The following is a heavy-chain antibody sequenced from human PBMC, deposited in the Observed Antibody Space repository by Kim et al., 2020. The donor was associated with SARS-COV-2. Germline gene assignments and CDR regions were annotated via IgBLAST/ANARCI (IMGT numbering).Heavy chain of an antibody. CDR2: IYYSGST. D-gene: IGHD2-15*01. V-gene: IGHV4-31*03. J-gene: IGHJ5*02. Sequence: SETLSLTCTVSGGSISSGGYYWSWIRQHPGKGLEWIGYIYYSGSTYYNPSLKSRVTISVDTSKNQFSLKLSAVTAAGTAVYYCARVVVGATGWFDPWGQGTLVTVSS. CDR1: GGSISSGGYY. CDR3: ARVVVGATGWFDP.